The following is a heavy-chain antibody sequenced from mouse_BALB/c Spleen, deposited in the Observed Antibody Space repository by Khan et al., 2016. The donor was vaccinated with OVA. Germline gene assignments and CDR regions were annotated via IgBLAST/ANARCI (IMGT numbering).Heavy chain of an antibody. CDR2: IIPNNGGT. J-gene: IGHJ1*01. V-gene: IGHV1-18*01. CDR3: ARGTYYRYDGYFDV. CDR1: GYTFTEYT. Sequence: VQLQQSGPELVKPGASVKISCKTSGYTFTEYTMHWVKQSHGKSLEWIGGIIPNNGGTNYNQKFMVKATLTVDKSSSTAYMELRILTAEDSAVYYCARGTYYRYDGYFDVWGAGTTVTVSS. D-gene: IGHD2-14*01.